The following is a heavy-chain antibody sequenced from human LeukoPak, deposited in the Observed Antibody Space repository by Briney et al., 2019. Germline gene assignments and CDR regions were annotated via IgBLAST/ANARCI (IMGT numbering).Heavy chain of an antibody. V-gene: IGHV3-9*01. J-gene: IGHJ4*02. CDR3: AKGGDSSSSGGVDY. Sequence: PGGSLRLSYAASGFTFDDYAMHWVRQAPGKGLEWVSGISWNSGSIGYADSVKGRFTISRDNAKNSLYLQMNSLRAEDTALYYCAKGGDSSSSGGVDYWGQGTLVTVSS. CDR2: ISWNSGSI. CDR1: GFTFDDYA. D-gene: IGHD6-6*01.